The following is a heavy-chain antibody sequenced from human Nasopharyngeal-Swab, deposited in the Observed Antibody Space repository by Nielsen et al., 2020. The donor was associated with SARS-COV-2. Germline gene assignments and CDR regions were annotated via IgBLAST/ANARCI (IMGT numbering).Heavy chain of an antibody. D-gene: IGHD3-10*01. CDR1: GGTFSSYA. CDR2: IIPILGIA. V-gene: IGHV1-69*04. CDR3: AGGTGSGSYFDPGSFDY. Sequence: SVKVSCKASGGTFSSYAISWVRQAPGQGLEWMGRIIPILGIANCAQKFQGRVTITADKSTSTAYMELSSLRSEDTAVYYCAGGTGSGSYFDPGSFDYWGQGTLVTVSS. J-gene: IGHJ4*02.